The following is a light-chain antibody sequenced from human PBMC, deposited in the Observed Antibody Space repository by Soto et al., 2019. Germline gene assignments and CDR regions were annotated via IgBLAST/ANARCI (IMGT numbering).Light chain of an antibody. V-gene: IGLV6-57*01. J-gene: IGLJ3*02. CDR1: SGSIAGNY. Sequence: NFMLTQPHSVSESPGKTVTISCTRSSGSIAGNYVHWYRQRPGSSPTTVIFEDNQRPSGVPDRFSGSIDSSSNSASLTISGLRTEDEADYYCQSYDTSNQVFGGGTKLTVL. CDR3: QSYDTSNQV. CDR2: EDN.